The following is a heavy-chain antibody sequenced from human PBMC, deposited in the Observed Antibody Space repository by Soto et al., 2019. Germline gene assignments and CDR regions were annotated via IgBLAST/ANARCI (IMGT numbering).Heavy chain of an antibody. Sequence: GASVKVSCKASGFTFTSSAVQWVRQARGQRLEWIGWIVVGSGNTNYAQKFQERVTITRDMSTSTAYMELSSLRSEDTAVYYCAADQKPDYDFWSGYPNNFDYWGQGTLVTVSS. D-gene: IGHD3-3*01. J-gene: IGHJ4*02. V-gene: IGHV1-58*01. CDR3: AADQKPDYDFWSGYPNNFDY. CDR2: IVVGSGNT. CDR1: GFTFTSSA.